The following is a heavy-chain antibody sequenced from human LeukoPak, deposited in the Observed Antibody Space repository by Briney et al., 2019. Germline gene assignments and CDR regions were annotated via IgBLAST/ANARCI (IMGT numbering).Heavy chain of an antibody. D-gene: IGHD3-9*01. CDR3: ARGVGAYDILTGYYNGDAFDI. CDR2: ISGDGGST. CDR1: GFTFDDYA. Sequence: GGSLRLSCAASGFTFDDYAMHWVRQAPGKGLEWVSLISGDGGSTCYADSVKGRFTISRDNSKNTLYLQMNSLRAEDTAVYYCARGVGAYDILTGYYNGDAFDIWGQGTMVTVSS. V-gene: IGHV3-43*02. J-gene: IGHJ3*02.